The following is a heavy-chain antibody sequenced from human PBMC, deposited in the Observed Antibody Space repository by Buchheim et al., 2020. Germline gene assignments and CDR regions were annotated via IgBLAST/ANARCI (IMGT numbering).Heavy chain of an antibody. CDR2: INHSGST. CDR1: GGSFSGYY. Sequence: QVQLQQWGAGLLKPSETLSLTCAVYGGSFSGYYWSWIRQPPGKGLEWIGEINHSGSTNYNPSLKSRVTISVDTSQNQFSLKLSSVTAADTAVYYYASKDIVVVPAASPKNWFDPGAREP. J-gene: IGHJ5*02. D-gene: IGHD2-2*01. V-gene: IGHV4-34*01. CDR3: ASKDIVVVPAASPKNWFDP.